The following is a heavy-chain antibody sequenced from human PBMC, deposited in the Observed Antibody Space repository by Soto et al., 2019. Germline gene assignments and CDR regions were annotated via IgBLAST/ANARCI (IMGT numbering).Heavy chain of an antibody. J-gene: IGHJ3*01. D-gene: IGHD3-9*01. CDR1: RYTFTSHG. CDR3: ARLLTEGATFREDAFDL. V-gene: IGHV1-18*01. CDR2: ISTFNGKT. Sequence: QIQLMQSGGDVKTPGASLKVSCTTSRYTFTSHGIAWVRQAPGQGREWMGRISTFNGKTDYAQKFQGRVTMTADTITSTVHMELRSLRSDDTGVYYCARLLTEGATFREDAFDLWGPGTKVTVSS.